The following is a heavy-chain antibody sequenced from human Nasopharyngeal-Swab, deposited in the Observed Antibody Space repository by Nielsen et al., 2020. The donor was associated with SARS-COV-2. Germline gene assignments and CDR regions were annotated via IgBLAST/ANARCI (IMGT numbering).Heavy chain of an antibody. CDR3: ARDRYSSSWTWYRPDAFDI. D-gene: IGHD6-13*01. J-gene: IGHJ3*02. V-gene: IGHV1-2*04. Sequence: ASVKVSCKASGYTFTGYYMHWVRQAPGQGLEWMGWINPNSGGTNYAQKFQGWVTMTTDTSTSTAYMELRSLRSDDTAVYYCARDRYSSSWTWYRPDAFDIWGQGTMVTVSS. CDR1: GYTFTGYY. CDR2: INPNSGGT.